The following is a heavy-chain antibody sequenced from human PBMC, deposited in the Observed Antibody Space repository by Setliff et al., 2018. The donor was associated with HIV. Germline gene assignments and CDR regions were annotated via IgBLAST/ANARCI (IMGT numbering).Heavy chain of an antibody. CDR1: GGSISTATFY. J-gene: IGHJ4*02. D-gene: IGHD2-15*01. Sequence: SETLSLTCTVSGGSISTATFYWNWIRQPPGKALEWLGIVYDTGSTNYNPSLKSRVAMSVDTSRNQFSLKLTPVTAADTAVYYCAGRPIKGYGPFDSWGPGTLVTVSS. CDR3: AGRPIKGYGPFDS. V-gene: IGHV4-39*01. CDR2: VYDTGST.